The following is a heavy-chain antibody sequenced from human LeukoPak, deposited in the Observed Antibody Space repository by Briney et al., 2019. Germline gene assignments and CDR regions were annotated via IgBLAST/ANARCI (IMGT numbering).Heavy chain of an antibody. CDR1: GFTFSSYC. V-gene: IGHV3-33*06. Sequence: GRSLRLSCAASGFTFSSYCMHWVRQAPGKGLEWVAVIWYDGSNKYYADSVKSRFTISRDNSKNTLYLQMNSLRAEDTAVYYCAKSPQRFLEYYYMDVWGKGTTVTVSS. J-gene: IGHJ6*03. CDR2: IWYDGSNK. CDR3: AKSPQRFLEYYYMDV. D-gene: IGHD3-3*01.